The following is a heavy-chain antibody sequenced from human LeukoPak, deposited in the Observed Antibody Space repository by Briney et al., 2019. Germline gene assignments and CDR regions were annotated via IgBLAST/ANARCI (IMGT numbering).Heavy chain of an antibody. Sequence: GGSLRLSCAAFGFTFSNYWMGWVRQAPGKGLERVANIKQDGSEKYYVDSVKGRFTISRDNAKKSLYLQMNSLRAEDTAVYYCARDKSVGATPFDYWGQGTLVTVSS. D-gene: IGHD1-26*01. J-gene: IGHJ4*02. V-gene: IGHV3-7*05. CDR2: IKQDGSEK. CDR3: ARDKSVGATPFDY. CDR1: GFTFSNYW.